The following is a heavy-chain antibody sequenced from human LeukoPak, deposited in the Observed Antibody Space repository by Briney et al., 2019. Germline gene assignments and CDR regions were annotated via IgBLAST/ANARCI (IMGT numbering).Heavy chain of an antibody. D-gene: IGHD2-15*01. CDR1: GFSFSSYG. V-gene: IGHV3-30*02. CDR2: IRSDGSNK. CDR3: AKERAICAATPPVSDY. J-gene: IGHJ4*02. Sequence: GGSLRLSCAGSGFSFSSYGMHWVRQAPGKGLEWMAFIRSDGSNKYYADSVKGRFTISRDNSKNTLYLQMNSLRAEDTAVYYCAKERAICAATPPVSDYWGQGTLVTVSS.